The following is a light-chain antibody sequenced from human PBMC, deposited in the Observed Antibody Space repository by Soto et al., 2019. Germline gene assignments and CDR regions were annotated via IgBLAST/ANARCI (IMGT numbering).Light chain of an antibody. Sequence: QSALTQPASVSGSPGQSITISCTGTGSDVGGYNYVSWYQQHPGKAPKVMIYDVSNRPSGVSNRLSGSKSGNTASLTISVLQADDEADYYCSSYTSASTPFVFGGETQLTVL. CDR2: DVS. CDR1: GSDVGGYNY. J-gene: IGLJ2*01. V-gene: IGLV2-14*01. CDR3: SSYTSASTPFV.